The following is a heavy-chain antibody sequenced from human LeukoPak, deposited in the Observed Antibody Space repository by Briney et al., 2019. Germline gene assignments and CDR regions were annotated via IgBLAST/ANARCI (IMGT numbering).Heavy chain of an antibody. D-gene: IGHD3-16*02. CDR1: GYTFTGYY. CDR2: INPNSGGT. V-gene: IGHV1-2*02. J-gene: IGHJ4*02. Sequence: GASVKVSCKASGYTFTGYYMHWVRQAPGQGLEWMGWINPNSGGTNYAQKFQGRVTMTRDTSISTAYMELSRLRPDDTAVYYCARGMITFGGVIVILAYYFDYWGQGTLVTVSS. CDR3: ARGMITFGGVIVILAYYFDY.